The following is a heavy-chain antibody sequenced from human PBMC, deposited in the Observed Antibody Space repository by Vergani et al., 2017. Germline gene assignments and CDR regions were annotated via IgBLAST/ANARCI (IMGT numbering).Heavy chain of an antibody. V-gene: IGHV4-34*01. J-gene: IGHJ6*03. Sequence: QVQLQQWGGGLLKPSETLSLTCVVNGGSFTSYHWTWIRQSPGEGLEWVGDIDHTGRPDCNPSLKSRITMEVDKSRNQFSLTLNSVTATDTAIYFCARVNTETNGHLYYYYYMDVWGQGTAVTVS. CDR2: IDHTGRP. D-gene: IGHD4-11*01. CDR3: ARVNTETNGHLYYYYYMDV. CDR1: GGSFTSYH.